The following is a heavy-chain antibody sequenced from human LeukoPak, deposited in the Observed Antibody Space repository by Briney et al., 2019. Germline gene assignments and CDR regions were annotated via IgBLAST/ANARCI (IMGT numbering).Heavy chain of an antibody. D-gene: IGHD3-10*01. J-gene: IGHJ5*02. CDR3: ARAYYGSGSYYLPGWFDP. CDR1: GYTLTELS. Sequence: ASVKVSCKVSGYTLTELSMHWVRQAPGKGLEWMGGFDPEDGETIYAQKFQGRVTMTEDTSTDTAYMELSSLRSEDTAVYYCARAYYGSGSYYLPGWFDPWGQGTLVTVSS. CDR2: FDPEDGET. V-gene: IGHV1-24*01.